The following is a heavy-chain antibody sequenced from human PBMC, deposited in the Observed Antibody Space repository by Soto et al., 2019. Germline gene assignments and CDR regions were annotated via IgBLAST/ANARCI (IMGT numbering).Heavy chain of an antibody. CDR2: INHSGIT. CDR3: ARGGQGRGTYDFWSGPASPMDN. J-gene: IGHJ4*02. CDR1: GGSFSGFY. V-gene: IGHV4-34*01. D-gene: IGHD3-3*01. Sequence: QEQLQQWGAGLLKPSETLSLTCAVYGGSFSGFYWSWIRQPPGKGLEWIGEINHSGITNYNPSLKSRVTMSVDKSKSQFSLKLTSVTASDTAVYFCARGGQGRGTYDFWSGPASPMDNWGQGTLVTVSS.